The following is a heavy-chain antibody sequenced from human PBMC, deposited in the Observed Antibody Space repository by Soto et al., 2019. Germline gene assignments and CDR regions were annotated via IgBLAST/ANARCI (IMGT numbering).Heavy chain of an antibody. CDR3: ARHRPNDDVLTGALFP. Sequence: PSETLSLTCTVSGGSISSADYYWSWIRQPPGKGLEWIGYFHSSGATYKDPSLKSRVTISVDTSKNQFSLKLSSVTAADTAVYYCARHRPNDDVLTGALFPWGQGTLVTVSS. D-gene: IGHD3-9*01. J-gene: IGHJ5*02. CDR2: FHSSGAT. CDR1: GGSISSADYY. V-gene: IGHV4-39*01.